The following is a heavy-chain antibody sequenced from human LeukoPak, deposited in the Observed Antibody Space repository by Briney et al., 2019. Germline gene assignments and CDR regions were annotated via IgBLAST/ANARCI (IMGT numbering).Heavy chain of an antibody. Sequence: SETLSLTCTVSGYSISSGYYWGWIRQPPGKGLEWIGNIYHSGSTYYNPSLKSRVTISVDTSKNQFSLKLSSVTATDTAVYYCTRPYYYDSSGSPDYWGQGTLVAVSS. V-gene: IGHV4-38-2*02. CDR3: TRPYYYDSSGSPDY. J-gene: IGHJ4*02. CDR1: GYSISSGYY. D-gene: IGHD3-22*01. CDR2: IYHSGST.